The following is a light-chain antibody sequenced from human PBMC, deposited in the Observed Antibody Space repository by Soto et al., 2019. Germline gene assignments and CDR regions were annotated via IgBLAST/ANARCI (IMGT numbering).Light chain of an antibody. Sequence: EIVMTQSPSTLSLSPGERATLSCRASQSVRSSLAWYQQKPGQAPRLLIYGASARATGFPVRFSGSGSGTEFTLTISSLQSEDSAVYYCQQYGNWPYTFGQGTKVDIK. CDR1: QSVRSS. CDR3: QQYGNWPYT. J-gene: IGKJ2*01. CDR2: GAS. V-gene: IGKV3-15*01.